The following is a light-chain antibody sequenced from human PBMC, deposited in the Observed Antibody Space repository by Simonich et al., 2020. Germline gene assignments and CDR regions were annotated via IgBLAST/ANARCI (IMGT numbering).Light chain of an antibody. J-gene: IGLJ2*01. Sequence: QSALTQPASVSGSPGQAITISCTETSSDVGGNNSVSWYQQHPGKAPKHMIYNVSNRPSCVSNRFSASKSGNTASLTISGLQAEDEADYYCSSYTSSSTLVVFGGGTKLTVL. CDR3: SSYTSSSTLVV. CDR1: SSDVGGNNS. V-gene: IGLV2-14*03. CDR2: NVS.